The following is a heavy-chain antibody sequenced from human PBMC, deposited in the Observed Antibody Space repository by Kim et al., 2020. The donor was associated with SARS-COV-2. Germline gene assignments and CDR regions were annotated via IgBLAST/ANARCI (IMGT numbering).Heavy chain of an antibody. J-gene: IGHJ6*02. CDR3: ARCITIFGVATVYYYYGMDV. CDR1: GGSISSSSYY. Sequence: SETLSLTCTVSGGSISSSSYYWGWIRQPPGKGLEWIGSIYYSGSTYYNPSLKSRVTISVDTSKNQFSLKLSSVTAADMAVYYCARCITIFGVATVYYYYGMDVWGQGTTVTVSS. V-gene: IGHV4-39*01. D-gene: IGHD3-3*01. CDR2: IYYSGST.